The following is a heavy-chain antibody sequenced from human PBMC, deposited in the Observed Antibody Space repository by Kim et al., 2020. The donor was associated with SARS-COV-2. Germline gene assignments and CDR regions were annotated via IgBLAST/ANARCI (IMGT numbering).Heavy chain of an antibody. D-gene: IGHD3-3*01. CDR3: ARSQYYDFWSGYPFYYYYGMDV. V-gene: IGHV1-8*01. Sequence: ASVKVSCKASGYTFTSYDINWVRQATGQGLEWMGWMNPNSGNTGYAQKFQGRVTMTRNTSISTAYMELSSLRSEDTAVYYCARSQYYDFWSGYPFYYYYGMDVWGQGTTVTVSS. J-gene: IGHJ6*02. CDR1: GYTFTSYD. CDR2: MNPNSGNT.